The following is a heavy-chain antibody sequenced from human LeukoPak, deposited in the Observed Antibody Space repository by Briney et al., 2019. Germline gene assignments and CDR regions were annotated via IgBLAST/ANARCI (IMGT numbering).Heavy chain of an antibody. V-gene: IGHV3-11*01. D-gene: IGHD3-16*01. CDR2: VTSSGNTI. Sequence: GGALRLSCAASGFTFNDYYMSWIRQAPGKGLEWVSYVTSSGNTIDYADSVKGRFIISRDNAKNSLYLQMNSLTAEDTAVYYCARARRGGPFDYWGQGTLVTVSA. CDR1: GFTFNDYY. J-gene: IGHJ4*02. CDR3: ARARRGGPFDY.